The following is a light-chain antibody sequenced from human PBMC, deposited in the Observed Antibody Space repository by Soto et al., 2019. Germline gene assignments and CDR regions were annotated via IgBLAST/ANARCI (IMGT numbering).Light chain of an antibody. CDR3: QQSSTTPRT. CDR1: QSISTY. Sequence: DIQMTQSPSSLSASVGDSVTITCRASQSISTYLNWYQQKPGKAPKLLIYAASTLQSGVPSRFSGSGSGTDFRLTISSLQPEDIAAYYCQQSSTTPRTFGQGTNVDFK. J-gene: IGKJ1*01. V-gene: IGKV1-39*01. CDR2: AAS.